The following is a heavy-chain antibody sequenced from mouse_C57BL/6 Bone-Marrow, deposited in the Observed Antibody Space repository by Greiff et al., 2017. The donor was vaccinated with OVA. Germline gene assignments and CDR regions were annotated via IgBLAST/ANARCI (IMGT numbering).Heavy chain of an antibody. CDR2: ISNGGGST. Sequence: DVMLVESGGGLVQPGGSLKLSCAASGFTFSDYYMYWVRQTPEKRLEWVAYISNGGGSTYYPDTVQGRFTISRDNAKNTLYLQMSRLKSEDTAMYYCARQSHYYAMDYWGQGTSVTVSS. J-gene: IGHJ4*01. V-gene: IGHV5-12*01. CDR1: GFTFSDYY. CDR3: ARQSHYYAMDY.